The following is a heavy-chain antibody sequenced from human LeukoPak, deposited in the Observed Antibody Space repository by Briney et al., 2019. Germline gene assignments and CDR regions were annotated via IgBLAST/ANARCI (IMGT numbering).Heavy chain of an antibody. CDR1: GFTFSNYE. CDR3: ARYSSPIN. Sequence: GGSLRLSCAASGFTFSNYEMAWVRQPPGKGLGWLSCISSGGTTIYYADSVKGRFTISRDNAKNSLYLQVSSLRAEDTAVYYCARYSSPINWGQGTLVTVSS. CDR2: ISSGGTTI. J-gene: IGHJ4*02. D-gene: IGHD3-22*01. V-gene: IGHV3-48*03.